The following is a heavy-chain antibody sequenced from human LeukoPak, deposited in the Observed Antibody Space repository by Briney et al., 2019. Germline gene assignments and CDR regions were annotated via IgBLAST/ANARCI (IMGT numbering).Heavy chain of an antibody. CDR1: GGSFSGYY. V-gene: IGHV4-34*01. CDR3: ARARGSGYCSGGSCYLVDYYYGMDV. Sequence: PSETLSLTCAVYGGSFSGYYWSWIRQPPGKGLEWIGEINHSGSTNYNPSLKSRVTISVDTSKNQFSLKLSSVTAADTAVYYCARARGSGYCSGGSCYLVDYYYGMDVWGQGTTVTVSS. J-gene: IGHJ6*02. D-gene: IGHD2-15*01. CDR2: INHSGST.